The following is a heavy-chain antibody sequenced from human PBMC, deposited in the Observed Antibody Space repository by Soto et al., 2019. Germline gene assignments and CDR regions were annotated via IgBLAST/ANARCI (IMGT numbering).Heavy chain of an antibody. CDR2: ISYTGST. Sequence: QVQLQESGPGLVKPSETLSLTCTVSGGSISTFYWGWIRQPPGKGLEWIGYISYTGSTNYNPSLESRVTISADLSRNQFSLRLSSVTAADTAVYFCARDGSNTGWYAGDYWGQGTLVTVSS. D-gene: IGHD6-19*01. J-gene: IGHJ4*02. CDR1: GGSISTFY. V-gene: IGHV4-59*01. CDR3: ARDGSNTGWYAGDY.